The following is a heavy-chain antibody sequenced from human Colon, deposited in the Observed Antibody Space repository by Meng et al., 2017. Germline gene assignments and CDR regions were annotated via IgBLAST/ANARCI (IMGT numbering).Heavy chain of an antibody. Sequence: SETLSLTCTVSGGSISNYYWSWIRQPPGKGLEWIGYIYYTGMTNSDPSLKSRVTISVDTSQNQFSLNLTSVTAADTAVYFCARAGNYEATRGGVFDYWGRGTLVTVSS. CDR3: ARAGNYEATRGGVFDY. CDR2: IYYTGMT. CDR1: GGSISNYY. D-gene: IGHD3-10*01. J-gene: IGHJ4*01. V-gene: IGHV4-59*01.